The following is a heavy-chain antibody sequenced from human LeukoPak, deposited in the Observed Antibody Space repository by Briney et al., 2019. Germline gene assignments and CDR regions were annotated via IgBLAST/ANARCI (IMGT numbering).Heavy chain of an antibody. CDR3: TRDRGAYNLYDY. Sequence: PGGSLRLSCAASGFTFSSYAMSWVRQAPGKGLEWVGFIRSKAYGETADYAASVKGRFTISRDDSKAIAYLQMNSLKTEDTAVYHFTRDRGAYNLYDYWGQGTLVTVSS. V-gene: IGHV3-49*04. CDR1: GFTFSSYA. D-gene: IGHD1-1*01. J-gene: IGHJ4*02. CDR2: IRSKAYGETA.